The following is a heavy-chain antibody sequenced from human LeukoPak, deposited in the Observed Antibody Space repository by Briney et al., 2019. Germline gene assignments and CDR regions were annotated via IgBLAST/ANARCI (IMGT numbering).Heavy chain of an antibody. V-gene: IGHV1-46*01. Sequence: ASVKVSCKASGYTFTSYYMHWVRQAPGQGLEWMGIINPSGGNTNYAQKLQGRVTMTTDTSTSTAYMELRSLRSDDTAVYYCARDRGGSRDAFDIWGQGTMVTVSS. CDR2: INPSGGNT. CDR3: ARDRGGSRDAFDI. J-gene: IGHJ3*02. CDR1: GYTFTSYY. D-gene: IGHD3-16*01.